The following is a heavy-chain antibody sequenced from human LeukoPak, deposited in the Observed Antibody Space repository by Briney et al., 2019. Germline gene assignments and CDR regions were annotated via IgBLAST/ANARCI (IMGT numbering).Heavy chain of an antibody. V-gene: IGHV3-33*01. CDR2: IWYDGSNK. J-gene: IGHJ4*02. CDR1: GFTFSSYG. Sequence: GGSLRLSCAASGFTFSSYGMHWVRQAPGKGLEWVAVIWYDGSNKYYADSVKGRFTISRGNSKNTLYLQMNSLRAEDTAVYYCAYGGNPYYFDYWGQGTLVTVSS. CDR3: AYGGNPYYFDY. D-gene: IGHD4/OR15-4a*01.